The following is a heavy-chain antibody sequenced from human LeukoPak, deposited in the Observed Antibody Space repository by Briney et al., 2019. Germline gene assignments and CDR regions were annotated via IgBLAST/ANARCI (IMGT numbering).Heavy chain of an antibody. CDR1: GGSISSYY. CDR2: IYTSGST. D-gene: IGHD2-2*01. J-gene: IGHJ5*02. CDR3: ARDMNVVVPAAIGDWFDP. V-gene: IGHV4-4*07. Sequence: SETLSLTCTVSGGSISSYYWSWIRQPAGKGLEWIERIYTSGSTNYNPSLKSRVTMSVDTSKNQFSLKLSSVTAADTAVYYCARDMNVVVPAAIGDWFDPWGQGTLVTVSS.